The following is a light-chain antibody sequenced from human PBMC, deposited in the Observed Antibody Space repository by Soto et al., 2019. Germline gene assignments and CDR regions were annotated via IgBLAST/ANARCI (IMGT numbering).Light chain of an antibody. CDR2: AAS. J-gene: IGKJ5*01. CDR1: QSIGRN. Sequence: EIMMTQSQATLSVSPVERTTLXLRASQSIGRNLVWCQQKPGQASRLLIYAASTRATGVPARFSGSGSGTEFTLTISSLQSEDFAVYYCQQYNNWPITFGQGTRLEIK. V-gene: IGKV3-15*01. CDR3: QQYNNWPIT.